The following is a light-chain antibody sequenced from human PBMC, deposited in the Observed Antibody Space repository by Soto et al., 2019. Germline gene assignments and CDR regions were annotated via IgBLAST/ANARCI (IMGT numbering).Light chain of an antibody. V-gene: IGKV3-15*01. CDR3: QQYNNWPQT. CDR2: GAS. Sequence: VMTQGSATLSVTPGERVTLSCRASQTINNNVAWYQLKDGQVPRLLIYGASTRATDIPARFSGSGSGTEFTLTISSLQSEDFAEYHCQQYNNWPQTFGQGTKVDIK. J-gene: IGKJ1*01. CDR1: QTINNN.